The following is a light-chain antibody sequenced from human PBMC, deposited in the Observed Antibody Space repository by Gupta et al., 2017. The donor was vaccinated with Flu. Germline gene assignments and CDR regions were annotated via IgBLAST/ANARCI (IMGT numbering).Light chain of an antibody. CDR1: TSNIGAGYD. J-gene: IGLJ3*02. CDR3: QSYDNSLSGSKV. Sequence: QFVLTQPLSVSGAPGQRVTISCTGSTSNIGAGYDVHWYHQVPGRAPKRLIFGNNNRPPGVADRFSGSNSGTSASLAIAGLQAEDEADYYCQSYDNSLSGSKVFGGGTKLTVL. CDR2: GNN. V-gene: IGLV1-40*01.